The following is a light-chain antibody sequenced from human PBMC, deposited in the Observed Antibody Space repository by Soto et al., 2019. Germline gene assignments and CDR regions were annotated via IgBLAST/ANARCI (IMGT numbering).Light chain of an antibody. V-gene: IGKV3-20*01. CDR2: GAS. J-gene: IGKJ2*01. Sequence: ENVWTQSPGTLSLSPGERATLSCRASQSVDSSYLAWYHQRPGQAPRLLIYGASSRATGIPDRFSGSGSGTDFTLTISRLEPEDIATYFCQQYDSFPRTFGQGTKLDLK. CDR1: QSVDSSY. CDR3: QQYDSFPRT.